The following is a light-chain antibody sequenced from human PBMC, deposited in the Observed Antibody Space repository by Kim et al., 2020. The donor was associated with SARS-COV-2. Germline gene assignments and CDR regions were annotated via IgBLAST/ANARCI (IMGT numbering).Light chain of an antibody. Sequence: SPGERATLSCRASQSVSTYFAWYQQKPGQAPRLLIYDASIRATGIPARFSGSGSGTDFTLTISSLEPEDSAVYYCQQRSNWPPITFGQGTRLEIK. CDR2: DAS. J-gene: IGKJ5*01. CDR3: QQRSNWPPIT. CDR1: QSVSTY. V-gene: IGKV3-11*01.